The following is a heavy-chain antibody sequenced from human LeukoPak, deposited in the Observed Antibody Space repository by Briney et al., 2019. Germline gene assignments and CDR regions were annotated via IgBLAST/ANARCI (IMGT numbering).Heavy chain of an antibody. CDR2: IYPGDSDT. Sequence: GESLKISCKGSGYSFTIYWIGWVRQMPGKGLEWMGIIYPGDSDTRYSPSFQGQVTISADKSISTAYLQWSSLKASDTAMYYCARQPDTAMVTRYYYGMDVWGQGTTVTVSS. V-gene: IGHV5-51*01. D-gene: IGHD5-18*01. CDR3: ARQPDTAMVTRYYYGMDV. CDR1: GYSFTIYW. J-gene: IGHJ6*02.